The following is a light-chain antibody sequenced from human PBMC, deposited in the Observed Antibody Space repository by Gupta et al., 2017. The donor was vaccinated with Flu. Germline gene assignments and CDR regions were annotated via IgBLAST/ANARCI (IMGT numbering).Light chain of an antibody. Sequence: ETVLTQSPGTLSLSPGEKATLSCRASQTVTSNYLAWYQQKPGQTPRLLIFDASSRATDVPDRFSGSGSGTDFTLTISRVEPEDFAVYHCHQYGSSPTWTFGQGTKVEI. CDR2: DAS. CDR1: QTVTSNY. CDR3: HQYGSSPTWT. J-gene: IGKJ1*01. V-gene: IGKV3-20*01.